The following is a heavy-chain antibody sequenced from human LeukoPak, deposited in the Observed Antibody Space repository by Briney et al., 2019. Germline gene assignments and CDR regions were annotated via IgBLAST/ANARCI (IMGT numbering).Heavy chain of an antibody. J-gene: IGHJ5*02. V-gene: IGHV4-39*01. CDR2: IYYSGST. CDR1: GGSISSSSYY. Sequence: SETLSLTCTVSGGSISSSSYYWGWIRQPPGKGLEWIGSIYYSGSTYYNPSLKSRVTISVDTSKNQFSLKLSSVTAADTAVYYCARHEGAFYNWKTNWFDPWGQGTLVTVSS. D-gene: IGHD1-20*01. CDR3: ARHEGAFYNWKTNWFDP.